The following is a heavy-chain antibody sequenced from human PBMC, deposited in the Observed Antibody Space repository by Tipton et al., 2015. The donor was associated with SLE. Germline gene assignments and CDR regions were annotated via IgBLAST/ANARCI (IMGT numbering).Heavy chain of an antibody. V-gene: IGHV4-59*08. Sequence: TLSLTCTVSGGSISSYYWSWIRQPPGKGLEWIGYIYYSGSTNYNPPLKSRVTISVDTSKNQFSLKLSSVTAADTAVYYCARILAAAGTGGYWGQGTLVTVSS. J-gene: IGHJ4*02. CDR3: ARILAAAGTGGY. D-gene: IGHD6-13*01. CDR1: GGSISSYY. CDR2: IYYSGST.